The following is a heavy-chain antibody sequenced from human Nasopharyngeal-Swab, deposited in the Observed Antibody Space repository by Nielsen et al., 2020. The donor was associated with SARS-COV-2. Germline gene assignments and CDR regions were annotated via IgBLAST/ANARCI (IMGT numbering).Heavy chain of an antibody. CDR2: ISSSGSTI. Sequence: WIRQPPGKGLEWVSYISSSGSTIYYADSVKGRFTISRDNAKNSLYLQMNSLRAEDTAVYYCARVRRDGYNLHFDYWGQGTLVTVSS. V-gene: IGHV3-11*04. J-gene: IGHJ4*02. D-gene: IGHD5-24*01. CDR3: ARVRRDGYNLHFDY.